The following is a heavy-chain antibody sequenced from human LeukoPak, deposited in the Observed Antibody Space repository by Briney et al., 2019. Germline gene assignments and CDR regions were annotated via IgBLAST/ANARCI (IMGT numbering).Heavy chain of an antibody. CDR3: TTDVSGDYVGGSYRDY. Sequence: PGGSLKLSCAASGFTFSNACMSWVRQAPGKGLEWVGRIKSKTDGGTKDYAAPVKGRFTISRDDSKNTLYLKMNSLKAEDTAVYCCTTDVSGDYVGGSYRDYWGQGTLVTVSS. D-gene: IGHD3-16*02. CDR1: GFTFSNAC. V-gene: IGHV3-15*01. CDR2: IKSKTDGGTK. J-gene: IGHJ4*02.